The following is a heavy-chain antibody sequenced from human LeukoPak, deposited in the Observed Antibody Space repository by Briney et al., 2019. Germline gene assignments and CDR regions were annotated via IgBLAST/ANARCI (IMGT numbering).Heavy chain of an antibody. CDR2: ITAGNGNT. J-gene: IGHJ6*02. CDR1: GYTFTNYA. D-gene: IGHD3-10*01. CDR3: ARDFVGGLTGMDV. V-gene: IGHV1-3*01. Sequence: ASVKVSCKASGYTFTNYAMHWVRQAPGQRLEWMGWITAGNGNTEYSQKLQGRVTINRDTSASTAYMELSSLRSEDTAVYYCARDFVGGLTGMDVWGQGTTVTVSS.